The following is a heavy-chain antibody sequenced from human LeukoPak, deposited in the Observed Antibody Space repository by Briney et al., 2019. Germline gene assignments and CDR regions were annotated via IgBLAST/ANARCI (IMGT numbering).Heavy chain of an antibody. CDR3: ARGIVGIIPIDY. CDR2: FYYGANT. CDR1: GFMFSSNW. Sequence: GSLRLSCAASGFMFSSNWMSWVRQAPGKGLEWVSLFYYGANTYYTDSVKGRFTISRDDSKNTLYLQMNSLRAEDTAVYYCARGIVGIIPIDYWGQGTLVTVSS. J-gene: IGHJ4*02. V-gene: IGHV3-53*01. D-gene: IGHD1-26*01.